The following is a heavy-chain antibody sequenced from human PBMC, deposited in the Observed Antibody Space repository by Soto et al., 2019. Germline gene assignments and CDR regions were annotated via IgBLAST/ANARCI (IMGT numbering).Heavy chain of an antibody. J-gene: IGHJ4*02. CDR3: ARDEYGDPGVY. D-gene: IGHD4-17*01. CDR1: GYSCTSYA. V-gene: IGHV1-18*01. CDR2: ISAYNGNT. Sequence: QVQLVQYGAEVKKPGASVKVSCKASGYSCTSYAISWVRQARGQGLEWMGWISAYNGNTNYAQKLQGRVTMTTDTSTRTAYMELRSLRSDDTAVYYCARDEYGDPGVYWGQGTLVTVSS.